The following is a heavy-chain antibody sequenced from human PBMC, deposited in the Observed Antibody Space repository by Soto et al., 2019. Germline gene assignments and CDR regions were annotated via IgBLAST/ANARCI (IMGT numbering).Heavy chain of an antibody. V-gene: IGHV4-30-4*01. D-gene: IGHD6-13*01. CDR3: ASSWYVRVYGMDV. CDR1: GGSISSGDYY. J-gene: IGHJ6*02. Sequence: SETLSLTCTVSGGSISSGDYYWSWIRQPPGKGLEWIGYIYYSGSTYYNPSLKSRVTISVDTSKNQFSLKLSSVTAANTAVYYCASSWYVRVYGMDVWGQGTTVTVSS. CDR2: IYYSGST.